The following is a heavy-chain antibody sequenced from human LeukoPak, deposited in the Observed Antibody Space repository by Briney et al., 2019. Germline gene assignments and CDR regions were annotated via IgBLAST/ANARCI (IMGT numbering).Heavy chain of an antibody. J-gene: IGHJ6*02. CDR2: ISSSSSYI. CDR3: ARDPISYYYDSSGYLKFPYYHGMDV. D-gene: IGHD3-22*01. CDR1: GFTFSSYS. V-gene: IGHV3-21*01. Sequence: PGGSLRLSCAASGFTFSSYSMNWVRQAPGKGLEWVSSISSSSSYIYYADSVKGRFTIPRDNAKNSLYLQMNSLRAEDTAVYYCARDPISYYYDSSGYLKFPYYHGMDVWGQGTTVTVSS.